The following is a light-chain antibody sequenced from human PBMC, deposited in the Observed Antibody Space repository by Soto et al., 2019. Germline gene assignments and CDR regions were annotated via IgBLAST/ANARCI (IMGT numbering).Light chain of an antibody. Sequence: DIQMTQSPSTLSGSVEDRVTITCRASQTISSWLAWYQQKPGKDPKLLIYKASTLKSGVPSRFSGGGSGTDFTLTISRLQLDDFATYYCQHYNSYSEALGQGTKVELK. CDR3: QHYNSYSEA. J-gene: IGKJ1*01. CDR2: KAS. V-gene: IGKV1-5*03. CDR1: QTISSW.